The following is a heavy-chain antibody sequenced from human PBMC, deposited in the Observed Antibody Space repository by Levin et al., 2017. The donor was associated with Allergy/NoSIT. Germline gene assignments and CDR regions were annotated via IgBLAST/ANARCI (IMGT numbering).Heavy chain of an antibody. V-gene: IGHV3-30*18. CDR3: AKLGHSGRATFIDY. CDR2: ISYDGSNI. CDR1: GFSFSSYG. Sequence: LSLTCAASGFSFSSYGMHWVRQAPGKGLEWVTYISYDGSNIYYGDSVKGRFTISRDNSKNTLHLQVISLRPEDTAMYYCAKLGHSGRATFIDYWGQGTLVTVYS. D-gene: IGHD6-19*01. J-gene: IGHJ4*02.